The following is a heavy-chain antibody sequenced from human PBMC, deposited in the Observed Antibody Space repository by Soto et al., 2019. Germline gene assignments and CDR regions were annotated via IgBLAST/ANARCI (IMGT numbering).Heavy chain of an antibody. V-gene: IGHV4-31*03. CDR3: ARAFLVTTLSRYFDL. D-gene: IGHD2-21*02. J-gene: IGHJ2*01. CDR1: GGSISSGGYY. CDR2: IYYSGST. Sequence: ASETLSLTCTVSGGSISSGGYYWSWIRQHPGKGLEWIGYIYYSGSTYYNPSLKSRVTISVDTSKNQFSLKLSSVTAADTAVYYCARAFLVTTLSRYFDLWGRGTLVTVSS.